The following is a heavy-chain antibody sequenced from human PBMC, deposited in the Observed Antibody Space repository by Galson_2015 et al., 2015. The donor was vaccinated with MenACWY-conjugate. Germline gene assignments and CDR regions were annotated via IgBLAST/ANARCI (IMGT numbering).Heavy chain of an antibody. J-gene: IGHJ4*02. CDR2: IDPSSTYM. CDR1: GFTSSTYS. Sequence: SLRLSCAVSGFTSSTYSMNWVRQAPGKGLEWVSSIDPSSTYMYYADSVRGRFTISRDNAKNSLFLQMNSLRAEDTAVFYCARASRAVAVAGSDYWGRGTLVTVSP. D-gene: IGHD6-19*01. CDR3: ARASRAVAVAGSDY. V-gene: IGHV3-21*01.